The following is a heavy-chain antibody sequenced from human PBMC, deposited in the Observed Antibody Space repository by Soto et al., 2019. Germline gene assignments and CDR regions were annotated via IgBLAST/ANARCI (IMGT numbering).Heavy chain of an antibody. D-gene: IGHD3-3*01. CDR1: GYTFSDYY. V-gene: IGHV3-11*01. CDR2: IDTSSTKI. J-gene: IGHJ4*02. Sequence: QVQLVESGGDLVKPGGSLRLSCAASGYTFSDYYLSWIRQAPGKGLEWISYIDTSSTKIYYADSVRGRFTISRDNGKNSLVLEMNNLRVEDTAVYFCASHYDLWTGYLSPVDYWGRVTLVTVSS. CDR3: ASHYDLWTGYLSPVDY.